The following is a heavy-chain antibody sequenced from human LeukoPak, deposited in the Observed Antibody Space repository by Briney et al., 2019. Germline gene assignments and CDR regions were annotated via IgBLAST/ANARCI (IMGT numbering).Heavy chain of an antibody. J-gene: IGHJ3*01. CDR3: ARAYYHVLTGFYSRSFDV. V-gene: IGHV4-30-2*01. Sequence: SETLSLTCAVSGGSMRSGDYSWSWIRQPPGKGLEWIGYIYHSGSTDYNPSLKSRVTISLDRPKNQFSLKLTSVTAADTAVYYCARAYYHVLTGFYSRSFDVWGQGTMVTVSS. CDR1: GGSMRSGDYS. D-gene: IGHD3-9*01. CDR2: IYHSGST.